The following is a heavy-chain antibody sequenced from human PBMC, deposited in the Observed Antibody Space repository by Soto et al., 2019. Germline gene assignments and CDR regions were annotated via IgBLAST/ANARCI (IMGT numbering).Heavy chain of an antibody. J-gene: IGHJ6*02. V-gene: IGHV3-21*01. Sequence: PGGSLRLSCAASGFTFSSYSMNWVRQAPGKGLEWVSSISSSSSYIYYADSVKGRFTISRDNAKNSLYLQMNSLRAEDTAVYYCASADLLRPDYYYGMDVWGQGTTVTVSS. CDR1: GFTFSSYS. D-gene: IGHD2-15*01. CDR2: ISSSSSYI. CDR3: ASADLLRPDYYYGMDV.